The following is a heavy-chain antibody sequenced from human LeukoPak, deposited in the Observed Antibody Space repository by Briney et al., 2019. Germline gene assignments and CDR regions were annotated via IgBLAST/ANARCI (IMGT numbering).Heavy chain of an antibody. CDR2: IYQDGTEK. CDR3: ASERPSSSWYDY. CDR1: GFIFGSHL. Sequence: PGESLRLSCVASGFIFGSHLMTWVRQAPGKGLEWVANIYQDGTEKYYMDSVRGRFTISRDNAKNLLYLQMNSLRDEDTAVYYCASERPSSSWYDYWGQGTLVTVSS. V-gene: IGHV3-7*01. D-gene: IGHD6-13*01. J-gene: IGHJ4*02.